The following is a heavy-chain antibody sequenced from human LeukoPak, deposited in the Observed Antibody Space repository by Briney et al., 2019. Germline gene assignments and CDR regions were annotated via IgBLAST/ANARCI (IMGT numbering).Heavy chain of an antibody. CDR1: GFTFSSYA. CDR2: ISYDGSNK. D-gene: IGHD3-9*01. CDR3: ARDPSGYSANFDY. Sequence: GGSLRLSCAASGFTFSSYAMHWVRQAPGKGLELVAVISYDGSNKYYADSVKGRFTISRDNSKNTLYLQMNSLRAEDTAVYYCARDPSGYSANFDYWGQGTLVTVSS. J-gene: IGHJ4*02. V-gene: IGHV3-30-3*01.